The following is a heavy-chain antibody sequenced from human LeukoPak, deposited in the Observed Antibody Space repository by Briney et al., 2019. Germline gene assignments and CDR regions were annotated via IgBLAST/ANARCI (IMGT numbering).Heavy chain of an antibody. CDR2: ISGSGGST. V-gene: IGHV3-23*01. D-gene: IGHD3-22*01. Sequence: PGGSLRLSCAASGYTLSGYAISWVRQAPGKGLEWVSAISGSGGSTYYADSVKGRFTISRDNSKNTLYLQMNSLRAEDTAVYYCARDPTYYYDSRTPKDAFDIWGQGTMVTVSS. CDR1: GYTLSGYA. CDR3: ARDPTYYYDSRTPKDAFDI. J-gene: IGHJ3*02.